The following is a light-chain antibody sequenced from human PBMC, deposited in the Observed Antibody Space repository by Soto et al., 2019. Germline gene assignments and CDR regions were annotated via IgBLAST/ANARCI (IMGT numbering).Light chain of an antibody. J-gene: IGKJ5*01. Sequence: DIQLTQSPSLLSASIGDRFTITCRAGHDIRTFLAWYQQKPGKAPKLLIYEASTLQSGVPSRFSGSGSGTEFTLTISGLLPEDFAAYHCQQLYTLTFTFGQGTRLEIK. CDR2: EAS. CDR3: QQLYTLTFT. V-gene: IGKV1-9*01. CDR1: HDIRTF.